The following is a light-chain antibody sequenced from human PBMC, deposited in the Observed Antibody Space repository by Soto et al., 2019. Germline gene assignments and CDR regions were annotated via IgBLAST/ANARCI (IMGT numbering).Light chain of an antibody. CDR3: QQYNNWLVT. V-gene: IGKV3-15*01. CDR1: QSVSSK. CDR2: GAS. J-gene: IGKJ5*01. Sequence: EIVMTQSPATLSVSPGEGATLSCRASQSVSSKLAWYQQKPGQAPRLLIYGASTRATGIPARFSGSGSGTEFTLIISSLQSEDSAVYYCQQYNNWLVTFGQGTRLEIK.